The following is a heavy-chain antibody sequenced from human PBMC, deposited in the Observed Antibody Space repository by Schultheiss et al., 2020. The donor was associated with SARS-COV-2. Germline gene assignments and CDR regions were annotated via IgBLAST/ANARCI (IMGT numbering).Heavy chain of an antibody. Sequence: GGSLRLSCAASGFTFSSYEMNWVRQAPGKGLEWVSYISSSGSTIYYADSVKGRFTISRDNAKNSLYLQMNSLRAEDTAVYYCAREGAPGIAARPPRFYFDYWGQGTLVTVSS. CDR3: AREGAPGIAARPPRFYFDY. D-gene: IGHD6-6*01. V-gene: IGHV3-48*03. J-gene: IGHJ4*02. CDR1: GFTFSSYE. CDR2: ISSSGSTI.